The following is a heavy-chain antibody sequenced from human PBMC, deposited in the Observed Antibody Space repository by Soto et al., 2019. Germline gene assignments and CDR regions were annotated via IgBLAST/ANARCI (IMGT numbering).Heavy chain of an antibody. CDR2: ISYDGSNK. CDR3: AKDIVGSLRYFDWLSNFDY. CDR1: GFTFSSYG. D-gene: IGHD3-9*01. Sequence: QVQLVESGGGVVQPGRSLRLSCAASGFTFSSYGMHWVRQAPGKGLEWVAVISYDGSNKYYADSVKGRFTISRDNSKNTLYLQMNSLRAEDTAVYYCAKDIVGSLRYFDWLSNFDYWGQGTLVTVSS. V-gene: IGHV3-30*18. J-gene: IGHJ4*02.